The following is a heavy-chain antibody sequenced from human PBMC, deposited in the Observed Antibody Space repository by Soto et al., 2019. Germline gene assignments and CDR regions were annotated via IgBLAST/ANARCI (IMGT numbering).Heavy chain of an antibody. CDR2: IKKRADGGTA. CDR3: TTVNLNISDSPGPCY. J-gene: IGHJ4*02. Sequence: EVQLVESGGGLVQPGGSLRLSCAASGFTFSNAWMNWVRQAPGKGLECIGRIKKRADGGTADHAPPVKGRFTISRDDPKNTPYPQMNSLKTEAPAVYYCTTVNLNISDSPGPCYWGQVTLVCVSS. V-gene: IGHV3-15*05. D-gene: IGHD3-22*01. CDR1: GFTFSNAW.